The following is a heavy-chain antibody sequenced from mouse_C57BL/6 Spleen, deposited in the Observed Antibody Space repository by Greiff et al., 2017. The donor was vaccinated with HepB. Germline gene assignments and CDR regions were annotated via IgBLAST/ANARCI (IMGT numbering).Heavy chain of an antibody. V-gene: IGHV2-5*01. CDR1: GFSLTSYG. CDR2: IWRGGST. CDR3: AKSDYYGSSYWYFDV. J-gene: IGHJ1*03. D-gene: IGHD1-1*01. Sequence: VKLLESGPGLVQPSQSLSITCTVSGFSLTSYGVHWVRQSPGKGLEWLGVIWRGGSTDYNAAFMSRLSITKDNSKSQVFFKMNSLQADDTAIYYCAKSDYYGSSYWYFDVWGTGTTVTVSS.